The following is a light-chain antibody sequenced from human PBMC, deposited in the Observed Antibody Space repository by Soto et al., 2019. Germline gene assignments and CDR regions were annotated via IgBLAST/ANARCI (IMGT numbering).Light chain of an antibody. CDR2: GAS. V-gene: IGKV3-11*01. CDR3: QKRSNWPPVLT. Sequence: EIVLTQSPASLSLSPGERATLSCRASQSVSSHLAWFQQRPGQAPRLLIYGASNRATGIPARFGGSGSGTNFTLTISSLQTEDFAVYYCQKRSNWPPVLTFGGGTKVEIK. CDR1: QSVSSH. J-gene: IGKJ4*01.